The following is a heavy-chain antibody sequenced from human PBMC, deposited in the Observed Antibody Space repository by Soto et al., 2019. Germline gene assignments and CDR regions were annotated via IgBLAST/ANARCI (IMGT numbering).Heavy chain of an antibody. CDR3: AHERWLYPFDF. D-gene: IGHD6-19*01. V-gene: IGHV2-5*02. CDR2: IYWDGDK. J-gene: IGHJ4*02. Sequence: QITLKESGPTLVKPTQTLTLTCTFSGFSLTTTAVGVGWIRQPPGKAPECLALIYWDGDKRYSPSLRSRLTIPKYTSKNQVVLTMTNMDPVDTATYYCAHERWLYPFDFWGQGTLVTVSS. CDR1: GFSLTTTAVG.